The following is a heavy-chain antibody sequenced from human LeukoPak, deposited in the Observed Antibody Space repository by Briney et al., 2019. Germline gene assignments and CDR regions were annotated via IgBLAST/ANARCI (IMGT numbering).Heavy chain of an antibody. Sequence: PSETLSLTCAVYGGSFSGYYWSWIRQPPGKGLEWIGEINHSGSTNYNPSLKSRVTISVDTSKNQFSLKLSSVTAADTAVYYCARATSHDTPMADWGQGTLVTVSS. CDR3: ARATSHDTPMAD. D-gene: IGHD5-18*01. J-gene: IGHJ4*02. CDR1: GGSFSGYY. V-gene: IGHV4-34*01. CDR2: INHSGST.